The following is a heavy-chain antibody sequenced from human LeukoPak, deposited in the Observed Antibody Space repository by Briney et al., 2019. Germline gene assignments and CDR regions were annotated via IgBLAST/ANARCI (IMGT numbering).Heavy chain of an antibody. CDR2: ISYDGSNK. Sequence: GGSLRLSCAASGFTFSRYGMHWVRQAPGKGLEWVTAISYDGSNKYYADSVKGRFTISRDNSKNTLYLQMSSLRAGDTAVYYCAKGPYSQWLVFDAFDIWGQGTMVTVSS. CDR3: AKGPYSQWLVFDAFDI. D-gene: IGHD6-19*01. CDR1: GFTFSRYG. V-gene: IGHV3-30*04. J-gene: IGHJ3*02.